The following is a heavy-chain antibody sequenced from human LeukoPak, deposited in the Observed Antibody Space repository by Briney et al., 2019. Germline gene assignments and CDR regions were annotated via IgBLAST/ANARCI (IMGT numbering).Heavy chain of an antibody. CDR2: TYYSGST. D-gene: IGHD3-16*01. CDR1: GGSMSSYY. Sequence: SETLSLTCTVSGGSMSSYYWSWIRQPPGKGLEWIGYTYYSGSTNHNPSLKSRVTISVDTSKNQFSLKLNSVTAADTAVYYCARGRSYMGDWGQGTLVTVSS. V-gene: IGHV4-59*01. CDR3: ARGRSYMGD. J-gene: IGHJ4*02.